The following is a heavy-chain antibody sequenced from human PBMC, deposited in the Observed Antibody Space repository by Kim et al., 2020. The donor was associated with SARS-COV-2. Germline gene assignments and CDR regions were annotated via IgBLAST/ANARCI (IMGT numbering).Heavy chain of an antibody. CDR1: GFTFSSYS. CDR3: AREVRADYGSGSYSDY. CDR2: ISSSSSTI. J-gene: IGHJ4*02. V-gene: IGHV3-48*02. D-gene: IGHD3-10*01. Sequence: GGSLRLSCAASGFTFSSYSMNWVRQAPGKGLEWVSYISSSSSTIYYADSVKGRFTISRDNAKNSLYLQMNSLRDEDTAVYYCAREVRADYGSGSYSDYWGQGTLVTVSS.